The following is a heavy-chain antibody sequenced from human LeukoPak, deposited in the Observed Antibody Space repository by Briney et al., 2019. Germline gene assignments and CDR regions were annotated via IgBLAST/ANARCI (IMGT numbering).Heavy chain of an antibody. D-gene: IGHD2-2*01. V-gene: IGHV1-69*04. Sequence: GASVKVSCKASGGTFSSYAISWVRQAPGQGLEWMGRIIPILGIANYAQKFQGRVTITADKSTSTAYMELSSLRSEDTAVYYCARVVVPAITDVWGQGTTVTVSS. J-gene: IGHJ6*02. CDR2: IIPILGIA. CDR3: ARVVVPAITDV. CDR1: GGTFSSYA.